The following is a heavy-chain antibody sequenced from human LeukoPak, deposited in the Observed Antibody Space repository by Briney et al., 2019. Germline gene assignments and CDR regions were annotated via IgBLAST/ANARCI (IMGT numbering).Heavy chain of an antibody. Sequence: GGSLRLSCAASGFTFTTYTMHWVRQAPGKGLEHVSAIHSGGGTYYGHSVKGRFTISRDNSKNTLFLQMGSLRVDDMAVYYCATLDLDDYGDYSKTGYWGQGTLVTVS. V-gene: IGHV3-64*01. D-gene: IGHD4-17*01. CDR1: GFTFTTYT. J-gene: IGHJ4*02. CDR3: ATLDLDDYGDYSKTGY. CDR2: IHSGGGT.